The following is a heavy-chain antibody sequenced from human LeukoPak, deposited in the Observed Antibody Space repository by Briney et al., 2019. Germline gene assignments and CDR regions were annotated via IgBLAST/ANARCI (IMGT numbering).Heavy chain of an antibody. CDR3: ARGHTIGVARGVMFDP. CDR1: GYTLTNYY. CDR2: INTSGGST. Sequence: ASVKVSCKASGYTLTNYYMHWVRQAPGQGLEWMGLINTSGGSTAYAQKFQGRVSMTRDTSTGTVFMELTNLRSEDTAFYSCARGHTIGVARGVMFDPWGQGTLVTVSS. J-gene: IGHJ5*02. D-gene: IGHD3-10*01. V-gene: IGHV1-46*01.